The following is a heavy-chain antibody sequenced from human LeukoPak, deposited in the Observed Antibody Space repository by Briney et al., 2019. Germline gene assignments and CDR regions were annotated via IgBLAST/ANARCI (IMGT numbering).Heavy chain of an antibody. CDR2: ISGSGGST. J-gene: IGHJ4*02. V-gene: IGHV3-23*01. Sequence: GGSLRLSCAASGFTFSSYAMSWVRQAPGKGLEWVSAISGSGGSTYYADSVKGRFTISRDNSKNTLYLQMNSLRAEDTAVYYCARGWGYSSSWYGGNFDYWGQGTLVTVSS. CDR3: ARGWGYSSSWYGGNFDY. D-gene: IGHD6-13*01. CDR1: GFTFSSYA.